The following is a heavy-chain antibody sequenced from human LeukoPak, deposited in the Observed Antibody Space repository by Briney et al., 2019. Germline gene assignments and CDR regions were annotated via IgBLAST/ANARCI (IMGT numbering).Heavy chain of an antibody. Sequence: SETLSLTCTVSGGSVSSGSYYWSWIRQPPGKGLEWIGYIYYSGSTNYNPSLKSRVTISVDTSKNQFSLKLSSVTAADTAVYYCARAYSGSYFGYFDYWGQGTLVTVSS. CDR1: GGSVSSGSYY. J-gene: IGHJ4*02. CDR2: IYYSGST. D-gene: IGHD1-26*01. CDR3: ARAYSGSYFGYFDY. V-gene: IGHV4-61*01.